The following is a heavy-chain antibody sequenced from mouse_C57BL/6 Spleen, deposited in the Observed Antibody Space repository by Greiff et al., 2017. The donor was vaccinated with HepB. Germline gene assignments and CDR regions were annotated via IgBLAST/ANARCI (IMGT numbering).Heavy chain of an antibody. CDR1: GYTFTSYW. V-gene: IGHV1-55*01. J-gene: IGHJ4*01. CDR3: ARERITTVVADYAMDY. D-gene: IGHD1-1*01. Sequence: QVQLQQPGAELVKPGASVKMSCKASGYTFTSYWITWVKQRPGQGLEWIGDIYPGSGSTNYNEKFKSKATLTVDTSSSTAYMQLSSLTSEGSAVYYCARERITTVVADYAMDYWGQGTSVTVSS. CDR2: IYPGSGST.